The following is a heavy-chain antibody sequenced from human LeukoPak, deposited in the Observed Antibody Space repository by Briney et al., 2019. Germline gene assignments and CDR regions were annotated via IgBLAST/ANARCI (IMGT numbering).Heavy chain of an antibody. Sequence: PSETLSLTCAVYGGSFSGYYWSWIRQPPGKGLEWIGEINHSGSTNYNPSLKSRVTISVDTSKNQFSLKLSSVTAADTAVYFCARKLIAAQIVYYFDYWGHGTLVTVSS. CDR3: ARKLIAAQIVYYFDY. CDR2: INHSGST. CDR1: GGSFSGYY. V-gene: IGHV4-34*01. D-gene: IGHD6-6*01. J-gene: IGHJ4*01.